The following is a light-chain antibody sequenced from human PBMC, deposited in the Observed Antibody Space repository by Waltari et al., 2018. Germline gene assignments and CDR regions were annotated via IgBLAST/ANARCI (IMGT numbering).Light chain of an antibody. J-gene: IGKJ1*01. CDR1: QSVLYSSNNKNY. CDR3: QQYYTTPWT. V-gene: IGKV4-1*01. Sequence: FSQSVLYSSNNKNYLAWYQQKPGQPPKLLIYWASTRDSGVPDRFSGSGSGTDFTLSISSLQAEDVAFYYCQQYYTTPWTFGQGTKVEIK. CDR2: WAS.